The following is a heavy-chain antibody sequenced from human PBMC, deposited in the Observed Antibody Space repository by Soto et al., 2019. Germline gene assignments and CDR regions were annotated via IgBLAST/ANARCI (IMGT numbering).Heavy chain of an antibody. CDR3: AREYCSGGSCWYWFDP. CDR1: GYTFTGYY. CDR2: INPNSGGT. Sequence: ASVKVSCKASGYTFTGYYMHWVRQAPGQGLEWMGWINPNSGGTNYAQKFQGWITMTRDTSISTAYMELSRMRSDDAAEYYGAREYCSGGSCWYWFDPWGQGTLVTVSS. V-gene: IGHV1-2*04. D-gene: IGHD2-15*01. J-gene: IGHJ5*02.